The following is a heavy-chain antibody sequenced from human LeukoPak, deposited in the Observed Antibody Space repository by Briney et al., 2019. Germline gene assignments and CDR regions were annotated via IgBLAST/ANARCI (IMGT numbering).Heavy chain of an antibody. D-gene: IGHD1-26*01. CDR2: VWSDGNNK. J-gene: IGHJ4*02. CDR3: AKDQGGGNCRVYFEN. Sequence: TGGSLRLSCVASGFTFNTYALHWVRQAPGKGLEWVAIVWSDGNNKFYGGSVKGRFTISRDNSENTLHLQMNSLRAEDTAMYYCAKDQGGGNCRVYFENWGQGTLVTVSP. V-gene: IGHV3-33*06. CDR1: GFTFNTYA.